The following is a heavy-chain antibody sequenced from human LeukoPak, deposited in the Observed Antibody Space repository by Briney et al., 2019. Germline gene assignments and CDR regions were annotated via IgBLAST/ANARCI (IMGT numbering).Heavy chain of an antibody. CDR1: GFTFRSYA. J-gene: IGHJ4*02. CDR2: ISSNGGST. Sequence: GGALRLSRAASGFTFRSYAMHWVRPAPGKGLEYVSAISSNGGSTYYANSVKGRFTISRDNSKNTLYLQMGSLRAEDMAVYYCARAGWEMATSHFDYWGQGTLVTVSS. V-gene: IGHV3-64*01. D-gene: IGHD5-24*01. CDR3: ARAGWEMATSHFDY.